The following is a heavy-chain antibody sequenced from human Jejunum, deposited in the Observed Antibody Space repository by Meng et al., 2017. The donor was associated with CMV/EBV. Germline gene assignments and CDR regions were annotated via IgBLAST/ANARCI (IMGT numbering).Heavy chain of an antibody. CDR2: IYRGDDK. Sequence: AFKDSCPTHVKPTHTPTLTCTGSAVSPITDGVGVCWFRQPPGKALECLALIYRGDDKRYSPSLKGTLSIAKDTSKNEVVLTVTTIGPFDTGTYYCAHFVCVYYPSRPDYWGQGTLFTVSS. D-gene: IGHD5/OR15-5a*01. J-gene: IGHJ4*02. CDR1: AVSPITDGVG. CDR3: AHFVCVYYPSRPDY. V-gene: IGHV2-5*02.